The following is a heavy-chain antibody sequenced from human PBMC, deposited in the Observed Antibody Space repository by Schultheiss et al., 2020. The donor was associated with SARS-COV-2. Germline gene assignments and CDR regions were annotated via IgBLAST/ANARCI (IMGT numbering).Heavy chain of an antibody. CDR3: ARGRYDYVWGSYRRYEDY. Sequence: SETLSLTCTVSGGSVSSGSYYWSWIRQPPGKGLEWIGYIYYSGSTNYNPSLKSRVTISVDTSKNQFSLKLSSVTAADTAVYYCARGRYDYVWGSYRRYEDYWGQGTLVTVSS. J-gene: IGHJ4*02. CDR2: IYYSGST. CDR1: GGSVSSGSYY. D-gene: IGHD3-16*02. V-gene: IGHV4-61*01.